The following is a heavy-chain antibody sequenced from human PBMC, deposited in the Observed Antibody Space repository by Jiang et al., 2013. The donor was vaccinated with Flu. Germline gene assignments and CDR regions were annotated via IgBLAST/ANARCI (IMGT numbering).Heavy chain of an antibody. CDR3: ARAQKYSGFELPYFDF. J-gene: IGHJ4*02. CDR1: GDSISSHSYY. CDR2: IYYTGST. V-gene: IGHV4-39*07. D-gene: IGHD5-12*01. Sequence: GLVKPSETLSLTCTVSGDSISSHSYYWVWIRQPPGKGLEWIGSIYYTGSTYYKPSLKSRLTISVDTSKSQFSLKLSSVTAADTAVYFCARAQKYSGFELPYFDFWGQGTLVTVSS.